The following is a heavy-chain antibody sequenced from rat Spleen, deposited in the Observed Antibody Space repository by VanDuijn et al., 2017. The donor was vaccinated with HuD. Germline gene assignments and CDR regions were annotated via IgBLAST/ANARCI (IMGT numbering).Heavy chain of an antibody. CDR3: SRDEYRYNWGFGY. Sequence: QVQLKESGPGLVQPSQTLSLTCTVSGFSLSNNGVSWVRQPPGKGLEWIAAISSNGSTFYNSALTSRLSISRDTSKSQVFLKMNSLQSEDTSLYFCSRDEYRYNWGFGYWGQGTLVTVSS. D-gene: IGHD1-5*01. CDR1: GFSLSNNG. V-gene: IGHV2S12*01. CDR2: ISSNGST. J-gene: IGHJ3*01.